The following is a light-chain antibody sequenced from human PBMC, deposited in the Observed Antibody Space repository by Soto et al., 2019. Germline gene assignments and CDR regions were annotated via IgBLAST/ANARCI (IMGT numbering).Light chain of an antibody. CDR2: DVT. Sequence: QSALAQPASVSGSPGQSITISCTGTSSDIGGYNFVSWYQQYPGRAPTIIIYDVTNRPSGVSDRFSGSKSGNTASLTISGLQADDEDDYYCSSYASGTARVFGGGTKLTVL. CDR1: SSDIGGYNF. J-gene: IGLJ3*02. V-gene: IGLV2-14*01. CDR3: SSYASGTARV.